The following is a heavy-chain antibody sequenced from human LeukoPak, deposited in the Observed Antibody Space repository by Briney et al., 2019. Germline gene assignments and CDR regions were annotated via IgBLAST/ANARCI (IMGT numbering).Heavy chain of an antibody. CDR3: ARGPYSYDSSGAFDI. D-gene: IGHD3-22*01. CDR2: INQSGST. V-gene: IGHV4-34*01. J-gene: IGHJ3*02. Sequence: PSETLSLTCAVYGGSFSGYYWNWIRQPPGKGLEWIGEINQSGSTNYNPSLKSRVTISVDTSKNQFSLKLSSVTAADTAVYFCARGPYSYDSSGAFDIWGQGTMVTVSS. CDR1: GGSFSGYY.